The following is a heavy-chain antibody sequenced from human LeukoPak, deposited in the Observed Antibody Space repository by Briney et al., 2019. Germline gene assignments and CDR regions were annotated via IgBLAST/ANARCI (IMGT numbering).Heavy chain of an antibody. CDR3: ASFYYGSGSLLNH. J-gene: IGHJ5*02. D-gene: IGHD3-10*01. CDR1: GLTVSSNY. V-gene: IGHV3-66*01. Sequence: GESLRLSCAASGLTVSSNYMNWVRQAPGKGLEWVSVIYSGGSTYYADSVKGRFTISRDNSKNTLYLQMNSLRAEDTAVYYCASFYYGSGSLLNHWGQGTLVTVSS. CDR2: IYSGGST.